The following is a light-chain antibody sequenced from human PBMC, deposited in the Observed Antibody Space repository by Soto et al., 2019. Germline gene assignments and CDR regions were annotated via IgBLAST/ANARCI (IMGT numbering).Light chain of an antibody. CDR3: ISYTSSSTWV. CDR2: EVS. CDR1: SSDVGGYNY. V-gene: IGLV2-14*01. J-gene: IGLJ3*02. Sequence: QSALTQPASVSGSPGQSITISCTGTSSDVGGYNYVSWYQHHPVKAPKLMIYEVSNRPSGVSDRFSGSRSGNTASLTISGLQAEDESDYYCISYTSSSTWVFGGGNKLTVL.